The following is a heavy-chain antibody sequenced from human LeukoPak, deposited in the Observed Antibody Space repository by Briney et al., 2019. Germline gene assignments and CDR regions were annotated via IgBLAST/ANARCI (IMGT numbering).Heavy chain of an antibody. CDR2: INPNSGGT. CDR3: ATIAAAGGTSYYYMDV. V-gene: IGHV1-2*02. Sequence: ASVKVSCKASGYTFTGYYMHWVRQAPGQGLEWMGWINPNSGGTNYAQKFQGRLTMTEDTSTDTASMELTNLRSEDTAVYYCATIAAAGGTSYYYMDVWGKGTTVTVSS. J-gene: IGHJ6*03. CDR1: GYTFTGYY. D-gene: IGHD6-13*01.